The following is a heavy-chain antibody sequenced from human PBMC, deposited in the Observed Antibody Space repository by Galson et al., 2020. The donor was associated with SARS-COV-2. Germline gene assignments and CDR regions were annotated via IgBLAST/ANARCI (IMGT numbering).Heavy chain of an antibody. J-gene: IGHJ6*02. CDR2: YDPEDGET. D-gene: IGHD5-18*01. V-gene: IGHV1-24*01. Sequence: ASVKVSCKVSGYTLTALSMHWVRQAPGKGLEWVGGYDPEDGETIYAQKFQGRVTMTEDTSTDTAYMEVSSLKSEDTAVYYCAIKTDGVHLWAPVSDYSMDVWGQGTTVTVSS. CDR1: GYTLTALS. CDR3: AIKTDGVHLWAPVSDYSMDV.